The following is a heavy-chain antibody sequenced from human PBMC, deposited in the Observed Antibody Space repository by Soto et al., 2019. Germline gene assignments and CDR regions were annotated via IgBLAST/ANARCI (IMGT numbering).Heavy chain of an antibody. D-gene: IGHD4-17*01. J-gene: IGHJ6*02. CDR1: GFTFINYG. CDR2: IWYDGSNK. CDR3: ARGTYGDYGDGLDV. Sequence: QVQLVESGGGVVQPGRSLRLSCAASGFTFINYGMHWVRQAPGKGLEWVAVIWYDGSNKYYADSVKGRFTISRDNSKNTLYLQMNSLRAEDTAVYYCARGTYGDYGDGLDVWGQGTTVTVSS. V-gene: IGHV3-33*01.